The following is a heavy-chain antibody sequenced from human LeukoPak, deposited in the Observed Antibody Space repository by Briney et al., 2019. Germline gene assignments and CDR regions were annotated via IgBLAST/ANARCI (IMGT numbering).Heavy chain of an antibody. Sequence: SGTLSLTCSVSDGSISSSNYYWGWIRQPPGRGLEWIGSIYYSGSTYYNPSLRSRVTIFLDTSENQFALRLTSVTAADTAVYYCARVPSLNDSSGYPDAFDIWGQGTIVTVSS. V-gene: IGHV4-39*06. CDR1: DGSISSSNYY. CDR2: IYYSGST. CDR3: ARVPSLNDSSGYPDAFDI. D-gene: IGHD3-22*01. J-gene: IGHJ3*02.